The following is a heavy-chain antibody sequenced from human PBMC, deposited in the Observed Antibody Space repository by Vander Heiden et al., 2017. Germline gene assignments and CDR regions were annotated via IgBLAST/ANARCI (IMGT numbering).Heavy chain of an antibody. CDR1: GLTFSGYA. V-gene: IGHV3-23*01. CDR2: ISGSGGST. D-gene: IGHD3-22*01. Sequence: EVQLLESGGGLVQPGGSLRLPCAASGLTFSGYAMTWVRQTPGKGLEWVSAISGSGGSTYYADSVKGRFTISRDNSKNTLYLQMNSLRAEDTALYYCAKDLYYYDSSAPFDCWGQGTLVTVSS. J-gene: IGHJ4*02. CDR3: AKDLYYYDSSAPFDC.